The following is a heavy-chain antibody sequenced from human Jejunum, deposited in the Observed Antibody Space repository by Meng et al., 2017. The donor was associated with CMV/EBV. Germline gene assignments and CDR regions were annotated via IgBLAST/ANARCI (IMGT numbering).Heavy chain of an antibody. CDR2: ITGVTNII. V-gene: IGHV3-48*03. CDR1: GFTFSTSE. CDR3: AKGYRTGSCVDF. Sequence: VASGFTFSTSEMNWVRQAPGKGLEWVAYITGVTNIIYYADSVKGRFIISRDNSKNTLYLQMNSLRGEDTAVYYCAKGYRTGSCVDFWGQGTLVTVSS. D-gene: IGHD3-10*01. J-gene: IGHJ4*02.